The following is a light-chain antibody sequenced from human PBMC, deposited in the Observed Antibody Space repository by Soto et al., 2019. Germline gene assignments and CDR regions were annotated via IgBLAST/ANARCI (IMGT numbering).Light chain of an antibody. V-gene: IGKV1-5*03. CDR1: QSISTW. CDR3: QHYNTYSRA. Sequence: DIQMTQSPSTLSASVGDRITITCRASQSISTWLAWYQQKPGKAPKLRIYKASSLQSGVPSRFSGSGSGTEFTHTISSLQPDDLATYYGQHYNTYSRAFGQGTKVEIK. J-gene: IGKJ1*01. CDR2: KAS.